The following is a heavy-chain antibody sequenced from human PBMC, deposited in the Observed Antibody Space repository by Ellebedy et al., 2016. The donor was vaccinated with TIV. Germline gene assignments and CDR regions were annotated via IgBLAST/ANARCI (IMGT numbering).Heavy chain of an antibody. CDR1: GFTFSSSA. D-gene: IGHD3-10*01. Sequence: GGSLRLSCAASGFTFSSSAMSWVRQAPGKGLEWVSGSSWNSGAIGYANSVKGRFTISRDNAKTSLYLQMDSLRVGDTALYYCVKAPTNSGRLDYWGQGTLVTVSS. CDR3: VKAPTNSGRLDY. CDR2: SSWNSGAI. J-gene: IGHJ4*02. V-gene: IGHV3-9*01.